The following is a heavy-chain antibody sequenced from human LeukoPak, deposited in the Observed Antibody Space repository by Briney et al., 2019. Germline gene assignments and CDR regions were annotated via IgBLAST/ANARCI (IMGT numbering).Heavy chain of an antibody. CDR3: ARLVDSSGSNC. J-gene: IGHJ4*02. CDR1: GGTFNNYA. Sequence: SVKVSCKASGGTFNNYAINWVRQAPGQGLEWMGRIIPILGIANYAQKFQGRVTITADKSTSTAYMELSSLRSEDTAVYYCARLVDSSGSNCWGQGTLVTVSS. D-gene: IGHD3-22*01. CDR2: IIPILGIA. V-gene: IGHV1-69*04.